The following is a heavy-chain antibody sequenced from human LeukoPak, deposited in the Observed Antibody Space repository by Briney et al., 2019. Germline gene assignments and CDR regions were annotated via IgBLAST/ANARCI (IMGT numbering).Heavy chain of an antibody. Sequence: GGSLRLSCAASGFTVSSNYMTWVRQAPGKGLEWVSVIYSGGSTYYADSVKGRFTISRDNSKNTLYLQMNSLRAEDTAVYYCARAQFEWLVRSGPDYWGQGTLVTVSS. CDR2: IYSGGST. V-gene: IGHV3-53*01. CDR3: ARAQFEWLVRSGPDY. D-gene: IGHD6-19*01. J-gene: IGHJ4*02. CDR1: GFTVSSNY.